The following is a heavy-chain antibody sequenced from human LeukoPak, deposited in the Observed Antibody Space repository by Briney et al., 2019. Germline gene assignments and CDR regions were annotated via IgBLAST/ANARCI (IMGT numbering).Heavy chain of an antibody. D-gene: IGHD1-26*01. CDR1: GFMFNSYW. CDR3: ARGWDVDLAY. J-gene: IGHJ4*02. V-gene: IGHV3-7*01. Sequence: GGSLRLSCAASGFMFNSYWMTWVRQAPGKGLEWVANIKQDGSEKYYVDSVKGRFTISRDNAKNSLYLQMNSLRDEDTAVYYCARGWDVDLAYWGQGTLVTVSS. CDR2: IKQDGSEK.